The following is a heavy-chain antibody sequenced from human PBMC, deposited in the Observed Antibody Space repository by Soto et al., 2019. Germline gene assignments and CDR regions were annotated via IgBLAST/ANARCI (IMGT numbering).Heavy chain of an antibody. CDR3: ARGDSTDCSNGVCSFFYNHDMDV. Sequence: ASVKVSCKASGYSFADYHIHWVRQAPGQGLEWLGRINPKSGGTSTAQKFQGWVTMTTDTSISTASMELTRLTSDDTAIYYCARGDSTDCSNGVCSFFYNHDMDVWGQGTTVTVS. CDR1: GYSFADYH. D-gene: IGHD2-8*01. CDR2: INPKSGGT. V-gene: IGHV1-2*04. J-gene: IGHJ6*02.